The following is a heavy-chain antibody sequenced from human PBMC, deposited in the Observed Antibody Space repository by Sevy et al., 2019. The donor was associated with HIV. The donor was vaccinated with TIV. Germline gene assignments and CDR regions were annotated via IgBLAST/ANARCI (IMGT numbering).Heavy chain of an antibody. V-gene: IGHV4-59*01. Sequence: SETLSLTCTVSGGSISGYYWSWIRQSPGKGLEWIAYTHSNGNTNYNPSLKSRVTISIDTSKNQFSLKLSFVTAADTAVYYCTRDRYTLVRGIIMTWFDPWGQGTLVTVSS. D-gene: IGHD3-10*01. CDR1: GGSISGYY. CDR3: TRDRYTLVRGIIMTWFDP. CDR2: THSNGNT. J-gene: IGHJ5*02.